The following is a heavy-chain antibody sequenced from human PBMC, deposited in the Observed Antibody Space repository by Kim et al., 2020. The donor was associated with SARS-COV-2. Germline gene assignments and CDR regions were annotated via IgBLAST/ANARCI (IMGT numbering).Heavy chain of an antibody. CDR2: IIPFFDTT. Sequence: SVKVSCKASGGTFGTYPISWVRQAPGQGLEWMGGIIPFFDTTNYAPKFQGRVTMTADDSTRTTYMELSSLKSGDTAVYFCASRFFDSSGNYHAFWGQGT. J-gene: IGHJ4*02. V-gene: IGHV1-69*13. CDR3: ASRFFDSSGNYHAF. D-gene: IGHD3-22*01. CDR1: GGTFGTYP.